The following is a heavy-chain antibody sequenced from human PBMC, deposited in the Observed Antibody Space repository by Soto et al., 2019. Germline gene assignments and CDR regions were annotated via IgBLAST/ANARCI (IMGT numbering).Heavy chain of an antibody. Sequence: QVQLVQSGAEVKKPGSSVKVSCKASGGTFSSYTINWVRQAPGQGLEWMGRITPILGIANSAQKFQGRVTITADKSTSTAYMELISLRYEDTAVYYCAREPYGDYSGYWGQGTLVTVSS. CDR3: AREPYGDYSGY. CDR1: GGTFSSYT. CDR2: ITPILGIA. D-gene: IGHD4-17*01. V-gene: IGHV1-69*08. J-gene: IGHJ4*02.